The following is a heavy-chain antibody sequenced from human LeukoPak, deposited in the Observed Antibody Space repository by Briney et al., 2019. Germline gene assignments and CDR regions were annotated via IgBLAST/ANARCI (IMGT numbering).Heavy chain of an antibody. J-gene: IGHJ6*03. CDR2: IYPGDSDT. V-gene: IGHV5-51*01. CDR1: GYSFTSYW. CDR3: AKDSGSYPDSNYYYYMDV. D-gene: IGHD1-26*01. Sequence: GESLKISCKGSGYSFTSYWIGWVRQMPGKGLEWMGIIYPGDSDTRYSPSFQGQVTISADKSISTAYLQWSSLQASDTAMYYCAKDSGSYPDSNYYYYMDVWGKGTTVTVSS.